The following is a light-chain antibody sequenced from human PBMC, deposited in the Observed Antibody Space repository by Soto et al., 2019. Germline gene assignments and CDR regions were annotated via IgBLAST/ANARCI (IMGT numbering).Light chain of an antibody. V-gene: IGLV2-14*01. CDR2: DVS. J-gene: IGLJ1*01. Sequence: QSVLTQPASVSGSPGQSITISCPGTSRDVGGYNYVSWYQQHPGKAPKLMIYDVSNRPSGVSNRFSGSKSGNTASLTISGLQAEDEADYYCSSYTSSSTLSFGTGTKVTVL. CDR1: SRDVGGYNY. CDR3: SSYTSSSTLS.